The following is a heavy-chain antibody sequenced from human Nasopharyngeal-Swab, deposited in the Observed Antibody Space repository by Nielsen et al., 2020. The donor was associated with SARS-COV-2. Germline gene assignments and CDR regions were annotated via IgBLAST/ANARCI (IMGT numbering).Heavy chain of an antibody. J-gene: IGHJ4*02. D-gene: IGHD3-22*01. CDR2: IIPIFGTA. V-gene: IGHV1-69*13. CDR3: ARDLSVVITSDFDY. Sequence: SVKVSCKASGGTFSSYAISWVRQAPGQGLEWMGGIIPIFGTANYAQKFQGRVTITADESTSTAYMELSSLRSDDTAVYYCARDLSVVITSDFDYWGQGTLVTVSS. CDR1: GGTFSSYA.